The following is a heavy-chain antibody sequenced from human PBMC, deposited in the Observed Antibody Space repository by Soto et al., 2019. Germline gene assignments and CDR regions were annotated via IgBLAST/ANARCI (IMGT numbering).Heavy chain of an antibody. CDR2: ISYDGSNK. J-gene: IGHJ4*02. CDR1: GFTFSSYG. Sequence: QVQLVESGGGVVQPGRSLRLSCAASGFTFSSYGMHWVRQAPGKGLEWVAVISYDGSNKYYADSVKGRFTISRDNSKNTLYLQMNSLRAEDTAVYYCAKDPRWQMGLLPTYFDYWGQGTLVTVS. D-gene: IGHD3-22*01. CDR3: AKDPRWQMGLLPTYFDY. V-gene: IGHV3-30*18.